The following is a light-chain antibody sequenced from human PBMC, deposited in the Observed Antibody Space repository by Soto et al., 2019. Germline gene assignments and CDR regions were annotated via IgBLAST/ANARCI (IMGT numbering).Light chain of an antibody. CDR2: DAS. J-gene: IGLJ2*01. Sequence: QAVVTQEPSLTVSPGGTVTLTCGSSTGPVTSGHYPCWFQQKPGQAPRTLIYDASNKHSWTPARFSGSLLGGKAALTLSGAQSEDEDDYYCLFFYGGGHVVFGGGTKLTVL. CDR3: LFFYGGGHVV. V-gene: IGLV7-46*01. CDR1: TGPVTSGHY.